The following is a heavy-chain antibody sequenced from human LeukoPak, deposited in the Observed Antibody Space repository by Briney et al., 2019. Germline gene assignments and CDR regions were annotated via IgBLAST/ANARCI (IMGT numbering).Heavy chain of an antibody. CDR2: LTGSGIST. D-gene: IGHD4-17*01. CDR1: GFTFSSYA. J-gene: IGHJ6*02. V-gene: IGHV3-23*01. CDR3: ARDPRTTGKSNYGMDV. Sequence: GGSLRLSCGASGFTFSSYAMGWVRQAPGKGLEWISALTGSGISTSYADSVQGRFTISRDNSKNTAYLQMNSLRVEDTAVYYCARDPRTTGKSNYGMDVWGQGTTVTVSS.